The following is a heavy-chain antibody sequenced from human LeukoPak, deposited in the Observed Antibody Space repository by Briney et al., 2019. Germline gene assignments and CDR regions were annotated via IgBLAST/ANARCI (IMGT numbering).Heavy chain of an antibody. CDR1: GYTLTELS. CDR3: ATGDLEYCGGDCLFPFDY. Sequence: ASVKVSCKVSGYTLTELSMHWVRQAPGKGLEWMGGFDPEDGETIYAQKFQGRVTMTEDTSTDTAYMELSSLRSEDTAVYYCATGDLEYCGGDCLFPFDYWGQGTLVTVSS. CDR2: FDPEDGET. D-gene: IGHD2-21*02. J-gene: IGHJ4*02. V-gene: IGHV1-24*01.